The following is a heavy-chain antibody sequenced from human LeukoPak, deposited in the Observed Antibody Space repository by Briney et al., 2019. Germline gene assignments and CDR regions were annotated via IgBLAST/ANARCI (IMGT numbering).Heavy chain of an antibody. Sequence: SETLSLTCTVSGGSISSYYWSWIRQPPGRGLEWVGNVDYSGSTIYNPALKSRVTVSVDTSKNQFSLKLSSVTAADTAVYYCARDHYGSGSYYYYYMDVWGKGTTVTVSS. J-gene: IGHJ6*03. V-gene: IGHV4-59*12. CDR3: ARDHYGSGSYYYYYMDV. CDR2: VDYSGST. D-gene: IGHD3-10*01. CDR1: GGSISSYY.